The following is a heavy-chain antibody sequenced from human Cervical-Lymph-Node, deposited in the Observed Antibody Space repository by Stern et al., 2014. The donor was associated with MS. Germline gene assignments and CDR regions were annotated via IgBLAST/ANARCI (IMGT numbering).Heavy chain of an antibody. V-gene: IGHV4-4*08. J-gene: IGHJ2*01. CDR3: ARGEYCGGDCYWYFDI. CDR1: GGSITNPY. CDR2: MYNSRST. D-gene: IGHD2-21*02. Sequence: QVQLQESGPGLVKHSETLSLTCNVSGGSITNPYWTWIRQAPGKGLEWIGYMYNSRSTNYQPSIRSRVAISIDKPKNHFSLRLTSVTPADTAVYFCARGEYCGGDCYWYFDIWGRGILVTVSS.